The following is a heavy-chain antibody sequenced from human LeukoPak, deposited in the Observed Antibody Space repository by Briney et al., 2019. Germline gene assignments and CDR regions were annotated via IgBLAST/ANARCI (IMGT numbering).Heavy chain of an antibody. CDR1: GFNFSRYY. CDR2: ISSSSSYI. D-gene: IGHD2-21*02. J-gene: IGHJ4*02. CDR3: ARGGSFVVVTGSPLCNY. V-gene: IGHV3-21*01. Sequence: GGSLRLSCAASGFNFSRYYMSWVRQAPGKGLEWVSSISSSSSYIYYADSVKGRLTISRDNAKNSLYLQMNSLRAEDTAVYYCARGGSFVVVTGSPLCNYWGQGTLVTVAS.